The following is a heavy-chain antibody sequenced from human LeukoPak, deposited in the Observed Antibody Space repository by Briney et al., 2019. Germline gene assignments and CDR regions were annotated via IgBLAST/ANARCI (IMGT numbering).Heavy chain of an antibody. D-gene: IGHD3-10*01. CDR1: GFTFSNAW. CDR2: IKSKTDGGTT. Sequence: GGSLRLSCAASGFTFSNAWMSWVRQAPGKGLEWVGRIKSKTDGGTTDYAAPVKGRFTISRDDSKNTLYLQMNSLKTEDTAVYYCTTGVYYYYYMDVWGKGTTVTVSS. V-gene: IGHV3-15*01. J-gene: IGHJ6*03. CDR3: TTGVYYYYYMDV.